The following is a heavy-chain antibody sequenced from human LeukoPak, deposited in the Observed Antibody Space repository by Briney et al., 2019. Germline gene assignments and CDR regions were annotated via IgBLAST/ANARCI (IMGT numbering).Heavy chain of an antibody. V-gene: IGHV1-2*02. D-gene: IGHD3-22*01. Sequence: ASVKVSCKASGYTFTGYYMHWVRQAPGQGLEWMGWINPNSGGTNYAQKFQGRGTMTRDTSISTAYMELSRLRSDDTAVYYCARSFYYYDSSEIDAFDIWGQGTMVTVSS. CDR2: INPNSGGT. CDR3: ARSFYYYDSSEIDAFDI. J-gene: IGHJ3*02. CDR1: GYTFTGYY.